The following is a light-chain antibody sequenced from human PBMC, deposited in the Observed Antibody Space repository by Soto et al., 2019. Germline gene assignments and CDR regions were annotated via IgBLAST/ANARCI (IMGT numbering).Light chain of an antibody. CDR2: ATS. CDR3: QQSYSAPLT. CDR1: QSITKY. J-gene: IGKJ4*01. Sequence: DIQMAQSPSSLSASVGDRATIACRASQSITKYVNWFQQKPGKAPKLLIYATSSLQSGVSSRFSGSGSGTDFTLTIGSLQPEDFATYYCQQSYSAPLTFGGGTTVDIK. V-gene: IGKV1-39*01.